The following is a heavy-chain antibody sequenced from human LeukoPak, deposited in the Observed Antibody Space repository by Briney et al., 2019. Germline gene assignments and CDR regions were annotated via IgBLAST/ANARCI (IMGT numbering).Heavy chain of an antibody. D-gene: IGHD2-2*01. CDR2: ISSSGSYI. CDR3: ARGVVPTPYYFDY. CDR1: GFTFSSYS. Sequence: GGSLRPSCAASGFTFSSYSMNWVRQAPGKGLEWVSSISSSGSYIYYADSVKGRFTISRDNAKNSLYLQMNSLRAEDTAVYYCARGVVPTPYYFDYWGQGTLVTVSS. J-gene: IGHJ4*02. V-gene: IGHV3-21*01.